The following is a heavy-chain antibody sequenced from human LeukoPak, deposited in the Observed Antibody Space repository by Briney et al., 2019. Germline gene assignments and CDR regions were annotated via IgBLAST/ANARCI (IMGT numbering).Heavy chain of an antibody. J-gene: IGHJ4*02. CDR1: GYSFSSYW. CDR3: ARRDSSGYYGDDY. CDR2: IYPGDSDT. D-gene: IGHD6-19*01. Sequence: PGESLKISCEGSGYSFSSYWIAWVRQMPGKGLEWMGIIYPGDSDTRYSPSFQGQVTISADKSISTAYLQWSSLRASDTAMYYCARRDSSGYYGDDYWGQGTLVTVSS. V-gene: IGHV5-51*01.